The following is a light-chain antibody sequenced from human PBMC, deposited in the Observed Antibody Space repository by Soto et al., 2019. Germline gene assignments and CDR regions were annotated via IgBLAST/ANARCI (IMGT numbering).Light chain of an antibody. CDR3: SSYTGSSTYVV. CDR1: SSDVGGYNY. V-gene: IGLV2-14*01. Sequence: QSVLTQPASVSGSTRQSITSSCTGTSSDVGGYNYVSWYQQHPGKAPKLMIDDVSNRPSGVSNRFSGSKSANTASLTISGLQAEDEADYYCSSYTGSSTYVVFGGGTKVTVL. J-gene: IGLJ2*01. CDR2: DVS.